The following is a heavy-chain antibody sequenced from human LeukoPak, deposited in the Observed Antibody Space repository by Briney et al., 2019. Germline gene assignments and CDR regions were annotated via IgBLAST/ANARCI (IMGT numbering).Heavy chain of an antibody. D-gene: IGHD3-3*01. V-gene: IGHV4-59*01. J-gene: IGHJ6*03. Sequence: PSETLFLTCSVSGGSISGYYWSWIRQPPGKELEWIGYIYYSGGTNYNPSLQSRVIMSVDTSKNQFSLNLPSVTAADTAVYYCARGGYYTLEYYYYMEVWGKGTTVTVSS. CDR3: ARGGYYTLEYYYYMEV. CDR2: IYYSGGT. CDR1: GGSISGYY.